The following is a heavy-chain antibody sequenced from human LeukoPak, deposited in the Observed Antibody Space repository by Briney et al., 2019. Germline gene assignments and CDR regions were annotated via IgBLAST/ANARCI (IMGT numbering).Heavy chain of an antibody. CDR3: AKDSGSYRKYYFDY. V-gene: IGHV3-23*01. D-gene: IGHD1-26*01. CDR2: ISGSGDRT. Sequence: PGGSLRLSCAASGFTFSSYAMSWVRQAPGKGLEWVSTISGSGDRTYYADSVKGRFTISRDNSKNTLYLQMNSLRGEDTAVYYCAKDSGSYRKYYFDYWGQGTLVTVSS. CDR1: GFTFSSYA. J-gene: IGHJ4*02.